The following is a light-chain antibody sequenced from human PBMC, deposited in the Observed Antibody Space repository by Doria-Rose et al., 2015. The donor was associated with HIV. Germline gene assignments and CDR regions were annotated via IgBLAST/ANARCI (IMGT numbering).Light chain of an antibody. Sequence: SPSSLSASIGDRVTTTCRASQTVSTYLNWFQQEPGKAPKLLIYAASRLQSGVPSRFSGSGSGTDFTLTISGLQPGDFATYYCQQTYSSPPWTVGQGTKVEMK. CDR2: AAS. CDR3: QQTYSSPPWT. J-gene: IGKJ1*01. CDR1: QTVSTY. V-gene: IGKV1-39*01.